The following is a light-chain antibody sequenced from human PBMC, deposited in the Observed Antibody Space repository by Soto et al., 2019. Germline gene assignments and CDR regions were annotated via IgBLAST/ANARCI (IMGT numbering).Light chain of an antibody. CDR3: SSYTSRSTRV. J-gene: IGLJ1*01. CDR2: EVS. Sequence: QSVLTQPASVSGFPGQSITISCTGTSSDVGAYDYVSWYQQHPDKAPKLMIYEVSNRPSGVSNRFSGSKSVNTATLTISGLQADDEADYYCSSYTSRSTRVFGTGTKVTVL. V-gene: IGLV2-14*03. CDR1: SSDVGAYDY.